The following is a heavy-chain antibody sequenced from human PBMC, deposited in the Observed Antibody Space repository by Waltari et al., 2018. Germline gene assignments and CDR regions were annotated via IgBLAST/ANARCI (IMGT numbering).Heavy chain of an antibody. CDR3: ARFIAVAGADDY. CDR1: GYTFTSYD. V-gene: IGHV1-8*01. CDR2: MNPNRGNT. J-gene: IGHJ4*02. Sequence: QVQLVQSGAEVKKPGASVKVSCKASGYTFTSYDINWVRQATGQGLEWMGWMNPNRGNTGYAQKFQGRVTMTRNTSIRTAYMELSSLRSEDTAVYYCARFIAVAGADDYWGQGTLVTVSS. D-gene: IGHD6-19*01.